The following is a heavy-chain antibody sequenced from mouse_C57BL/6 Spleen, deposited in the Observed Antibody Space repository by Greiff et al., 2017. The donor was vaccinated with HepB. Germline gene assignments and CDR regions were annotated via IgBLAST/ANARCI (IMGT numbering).Heavy chain of an antibody. V-gene: IGHV5-6*01. CDR3: ARQDYYGSKSPYAMDY. CDR2: ISSGGSYT. D-gene: IGHD1-1*01. Sequence: EVQRVESGGDLVKPGGSLKLSCAASGFTFSSYGMSWVRQTPDKRLEWVATISSGGSYTYYPDSVKGRFTISRDNAKNTLYLQMSSLKSEDTAMYYCARQDYYGSKSPYAMDYWGQGTSVTVSS. J-gene: IGHJ4*01. CDR1: GFTFSSYG.